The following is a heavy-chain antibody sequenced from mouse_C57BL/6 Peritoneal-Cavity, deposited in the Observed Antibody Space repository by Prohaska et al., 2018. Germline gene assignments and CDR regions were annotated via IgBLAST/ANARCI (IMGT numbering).Heavy chain of an antibody. V-gene: IGHV11-2*01. CDR2: MNSDCSAI. D-gene: IGHD2-1*01. CDR3: MRYGNYWYFDV. Sequence: EVQLLETGGGLVQPGGSRGLSCEGSGFTFSGFWMSWVRQTPGKTLEGIVDMNSDCSAINYAPSIKDRFTIFRDNDKCTLYLHMINVRSDDTATYFCMRYGNYWYFDVWGTGTTVTVSS. CDR1: GFTFSGFW. J-gene: IGHJ1*03.